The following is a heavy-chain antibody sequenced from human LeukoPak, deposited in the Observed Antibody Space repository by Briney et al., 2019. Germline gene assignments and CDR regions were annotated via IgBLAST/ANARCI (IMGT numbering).Heavy chain of an antibody. CDR1: GFTFSTYV. J-gene: IGHJ3*02. Sequence: GGSLRLSCVASGFTFSTYVMHWVRQAPGKGLEWVSAISGSGGSTYYADSVKGRFTISRDNSKNTLYLQMNSLRAEDTAVYYCAKDLQPNIVGAPQAIAFDIWGQGTMVTVSS. CDR2: ISGSGGST. D-gene: IGHD1-26*01. CDR3: AKDLQPNIVGAPQAIAFDI. V-gene: IGHV3-23*01.